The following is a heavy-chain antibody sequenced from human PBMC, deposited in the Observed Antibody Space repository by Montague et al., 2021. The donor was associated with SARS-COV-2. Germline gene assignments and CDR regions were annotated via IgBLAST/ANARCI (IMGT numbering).Heavy chain of an antibody. Sequence: CAISGDSVSSSTVAWNWLRQSPSRGLEWLGRTYFRSSFYNDYALSVKGRLNIQPDSAKSQFSLQLTSVTPEDTAVYYCARQDTSGWLTFDYWGQGILVTVSS. V-gene: IGHV6-1*01. J-gene: IGHJ4*02. CDR1: GDSVSSSTVA. D-gene: IGHD6-19*01. CDR2: TYFRSSFYN. CDR3: ARQDTSGWLTFDY.